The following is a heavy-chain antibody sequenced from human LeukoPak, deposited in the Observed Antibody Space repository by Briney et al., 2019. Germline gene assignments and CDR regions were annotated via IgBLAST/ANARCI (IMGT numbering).Heavy chain of an antibody. CDR1: GGSFSGYY. CDR2: INHSGST. V-gene: IGHV4-34*01. Sequence: SETLSLTCAVYGGSFSGYYWSWIRQPPGKGLEWIGEINHSGSTNYNPSLKSRVTISVDTSKNQFSLKLSSVTAADTAVYYCARRRVIVVVPAGRSYCMDVWGKGTTVTVSS. D-gene: IGHD2-2*01. CDR3: ARRRVIVVVPAGRSYCMDV. J-gene: IGHJ6*03.